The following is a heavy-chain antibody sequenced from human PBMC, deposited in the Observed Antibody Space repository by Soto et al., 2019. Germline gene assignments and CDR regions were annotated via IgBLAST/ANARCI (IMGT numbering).Heavy chain of an antibody. CDR1: GYSFTTYW. D-gene: IGHD6-6*01. Sequence: PGESLKISCKGSGYSFTTYWINWVRQMPGKGLEWMGRIDPSDSYINYSPSFQGHVTISVDNSISTAYLQWSSLKASDTAMYYCARRPQLVRTDYYDYGMDVWGQGTTVTVS. CDR3: ARRPQLVRTDYYDYGMDV. J-gene: IGHJ6*02. CDR2: IDPSDSYI. V-gene: IGHV5-10-1*01.